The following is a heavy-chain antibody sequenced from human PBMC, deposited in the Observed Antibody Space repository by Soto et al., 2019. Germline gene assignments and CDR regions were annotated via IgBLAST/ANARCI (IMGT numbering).Heavy chain of an antibody. Sequence: SETLSLTCAVYGGSFSGYYWSWIRQPPGKGLEWIGEINHSGSTNYNPSLKSRVTISVDTSKNQFSLKLSSVTAADTAVYYCGRLQVYDFWSGYYTSLDYWGQGTLVTVSS. V-gene: IGHV4-34*01. CDR1: GGSFSGYY. CDR2: INHSGST. J-gene: IGHJ4*02. D-gene: IGHD3-3*01. CDR3: GRLQVYDFWSGYYTSLDY.